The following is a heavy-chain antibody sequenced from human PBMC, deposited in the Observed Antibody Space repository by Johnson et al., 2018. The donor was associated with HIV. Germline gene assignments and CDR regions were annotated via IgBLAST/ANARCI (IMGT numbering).Heavy chain of an antibody. D-gene: IGHD4-11*01. CDR2: ISYDGSNK. J-gene: IGHJ3*02. CDR3: ARGGAVTRRSADAFDI. Sequence: QVQLVESGGGVVQPGRSLRLSCAASGFSFSDFAIHWVRQAPGKGLEWVAVISYDGSNKYYADSVKGRFTISRDNSKNTLYLQMNSLRAEDTAVYYCARGGAVTRRSADAFDIWGQGTMVTVSS. CDR1: GFSFSDFA. V-gene: IGHV3-30-3*01.